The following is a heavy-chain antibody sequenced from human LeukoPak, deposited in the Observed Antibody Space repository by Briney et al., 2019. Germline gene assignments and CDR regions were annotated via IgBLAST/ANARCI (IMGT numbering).Heavy chain of an antibody. D-gene: IGHD2-15*01. Sequence: GASVKVSCKASGYSFTGYHMHWVRQAPGQGLEWIGRINPKSGGTNYAQKFQGRVTMTRYSDISTAYMELSRLRSDDTAVYYCARDLLMVGPANWVDPWGQGTLVTVSS. CDR1: GYSFTGYH. CDR2: INPKSGGT. CDR3: ARDLLMVGPANWVDP. J-gene: IGHJ5*02. V-gene: IGHV1-2*06.